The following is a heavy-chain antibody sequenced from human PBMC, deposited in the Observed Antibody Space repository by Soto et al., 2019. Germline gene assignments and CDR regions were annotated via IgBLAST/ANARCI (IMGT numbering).Heavy chain of an antibody. J-gene: IGHJ6*02. V-gene: IGHV3-74*01. CDR3: AREAGAGRYYGMDV. CDR2: INSDGSST. Sequence: PGGSLRLSCAASGFTFSSYWMHWVRQAPGKGLVWVSRINSDGSSTSYADSVKGRFTTSRDNAKNTLYLQMNSLRAEDTDVYYCAREAGAGRYYGMDVWGQGTTVTVSS. D-gene: IGHD6-13*01. CDR1: GFTFSSYW.